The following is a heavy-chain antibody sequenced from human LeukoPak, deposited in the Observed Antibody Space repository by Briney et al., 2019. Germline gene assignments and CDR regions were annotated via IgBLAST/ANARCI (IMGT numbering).Heavy chain of an antibody. CDR3: ARQPHRNIVSQADF. V-gene: IGHV3-74*01. Sequence: GGSLRLSCAASGFTFSSYWMHWVRQAPGKGLVWVSRINSDGSSTYYADSVKGRFTISRDNAKNTLYLQMNSLRAEDPSVYYCARQPHRNIVSQADFWGQGPLVTVSS. CDR1: GFTFSSYW. D-gene: IGHD2/OR15-2a*01. CDR2: INSDGSST. J-gene: IGHJ4*02.